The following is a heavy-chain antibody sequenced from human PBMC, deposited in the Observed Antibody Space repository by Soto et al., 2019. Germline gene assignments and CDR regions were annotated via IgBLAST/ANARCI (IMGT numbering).Heavy chain of an antibody. CDR2: IHYTGNT. V-gene: IGHV4-59*08. J-gene: IGHJ5*02. D-gene: IGHD3-10*01. Sequence: PSDTQSLTYTVSSVSISSYYWSWIRQPPGKGLEWIGYIHYTGNTNSNPSLKGRVTISVDTSRNQFSLKLSSVTAADTAVYYCARLTLDYYGSGNWFDPWGQGTLVTVFS. CDR1: SVSISSYY. CDR3: ARLTLDYYGSGNWFDP.